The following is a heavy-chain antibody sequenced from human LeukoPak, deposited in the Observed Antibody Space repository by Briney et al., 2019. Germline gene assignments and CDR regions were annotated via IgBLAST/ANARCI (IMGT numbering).Heavy chain of an antibody. J-gene: IGHJ4*02. CDR2: ISSSSSYI. CDR1: GFTFSSYS. Sequence: PGRSLRLSCAASGFTFSSYSMKWVPDAPGKGLEWVSAISSSSSYIFYADSVKGRFTISRDNAKNSLYLQVNSLRAEDTAVYYCARDLGSGYYDSSSYNSGGVDYWGQGTLVIVSA. D-gene: IGHD3-22*01. V-gene: IGHV3-21*01. CDR3: ARDLGSGYYDSSSYNSGGVDY.